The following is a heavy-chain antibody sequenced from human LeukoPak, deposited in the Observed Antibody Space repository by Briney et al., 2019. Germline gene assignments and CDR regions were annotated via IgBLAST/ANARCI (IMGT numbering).Heavy chain of an antibody. CDR2: IYTSGRT. Sequence: KPAEPLSLTCTVRGGSIGSNYWCSLQQHPRKGLEWIGYIYTSGRTNYNPSLKSRVTISVDTSKNQFSLKLSSVTAADTAVYYCARHSPWNWFDPWGQGTLVTVSS. J-gene: IGHJ5*02. V-gene: IGHV4-4*09. CDR1: GGSIGSNY. D-gene: IGHD1-26*01. CDR3: ARHSPWNWFDP.